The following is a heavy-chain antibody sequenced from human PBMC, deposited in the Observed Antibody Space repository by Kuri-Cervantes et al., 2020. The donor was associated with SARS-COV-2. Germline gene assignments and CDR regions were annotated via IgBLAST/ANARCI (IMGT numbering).Heavy chain of an antibody. CDR2: ISGSGGST. V-gene: IGHV3-23*01. D-gene: IGHD3-16*01. Sequence: GESLKISCAASGFTFSSYAMSWVRQAPAKGLEWVSGISGSGGSTYYADSVKGRFTISRDNSKNTLYLQMNSLRAEDTAVYYCAKVSWGYYFDYWGQGTLVTVSS. J-gene: IGHJ4*02. CDR1: GFTFSSYA. CDR3: AKVSWGYYFDY.